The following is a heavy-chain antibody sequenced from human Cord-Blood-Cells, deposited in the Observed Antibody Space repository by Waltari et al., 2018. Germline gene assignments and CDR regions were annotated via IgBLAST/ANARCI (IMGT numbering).Heavy chain of an antibody. Sequence: QVQLQQWGAGLLKPSETLSLTCAVYGGSFSGYYWSWIRQPPGKGLEWIGEINHSGSTNYNQSLKSRVTISVDTSKNQFSLKLSSVTAADTAVYYCARDGDYDYWGQGTLVTVSS. D-gene: IGHD4-17*01. CDR1: GGSFSGYY. V-gene: IGHV4-34*01. J-gene: IGHJ4*02. CDR3: ARDGDYDY. CDR2: INHSGST.